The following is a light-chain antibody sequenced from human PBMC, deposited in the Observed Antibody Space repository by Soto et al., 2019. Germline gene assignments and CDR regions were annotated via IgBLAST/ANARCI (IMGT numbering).Light chain of an antibody. Sequence: AIRMTQSPSSFSASTGDRVTITCRVSQGISSYLAWYQQKPGKAPKLLIYAASTLQSGVPSRFSGSGSGTDFTLTISCLQSEDFATYYCQQSYSTPPWTFGQGTKVDIK. CDR2: AAS. J-gene: IGKJ1*01. CDR1: QGISSY. CDR3: QQSYSTPPWT. V-gene: IGKV1-8*01.